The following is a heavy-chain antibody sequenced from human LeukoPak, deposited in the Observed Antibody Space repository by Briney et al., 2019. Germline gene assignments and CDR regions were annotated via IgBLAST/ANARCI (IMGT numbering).Heavy chain of an antibody. V-gene: IGHV3-13*01. CDR1: GFTFSSYD. J-gene: IGHJ6*03. CDR2: IGTAGDT. Sequence: GGSLRLSCAASGFTFSSYDMHWVRHAPGKGLEWVSAIGTAGDTYYPGSVKGRFTISRENAKNSLYLQMNSLRAGDTAVYYCARATRRAYYMDVWGKGTTVTVSS. CDR3: ARATRRAYYMDV.